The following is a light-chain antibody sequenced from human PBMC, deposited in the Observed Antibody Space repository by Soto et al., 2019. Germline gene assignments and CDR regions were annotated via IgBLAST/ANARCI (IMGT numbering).Light chain of an antibody. Sequence: QSVLTQPPSASGTPGQRVTISCSGSSSKIGSTTVNWYQQLPGTAPKLLIYSNNQRPSGVPDRFSGSKSGTSASLAISGRASEDEDDYYCAAWDDSLNGPGFGGGTKLTVL. CDR1: SSKIGSTT. CDR3: AAWDDSLNGPG. CDR2: SNN. J-gene: IGLJ3*02. V-gene: IGLV1-44*01.